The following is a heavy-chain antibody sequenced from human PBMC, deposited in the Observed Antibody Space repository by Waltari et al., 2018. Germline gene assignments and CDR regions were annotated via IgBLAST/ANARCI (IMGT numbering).Heavy chain of an antibody. Sequence: QVQLVQSGAEVKKPGASVKVSCKASGYTFTGYYMHWVRQAPGQGLEWMGWINPNSGGTNYAQKFQGRVTMTRDTSISTAYMELSRLRSDDTAVYYCARRPRVAAAGPRFDYWGQGTLVTVSS. D-gene: IGHD6-13*01. CDR1: GYTFTGYY. J-gene: IGHJ4*02. CDR2: INPNSGGT. CDR3: ARRPRVAAAGPRFDY. V-gene: IGHV1-2*02.